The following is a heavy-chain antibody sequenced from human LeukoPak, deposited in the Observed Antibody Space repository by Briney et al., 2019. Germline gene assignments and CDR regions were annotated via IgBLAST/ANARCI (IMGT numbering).Heavy chain of an antibody. Sequence: GGSLRLSCAASGLTFSRNWMHWVRQAPGKGLVWVSRIKHDGSGTTYADSVKGRFTISRDNAKNMVYLHMNSLRAEDTAVYYCARDINYGMDVWGQGTTVTVSS. CDR1: GLTFSRNW. CDR3: ARDINYGMDV. J-gene: IGHJ6*02. CDR2: IKHDGSGT. V-gene: IGHV3-74*03.